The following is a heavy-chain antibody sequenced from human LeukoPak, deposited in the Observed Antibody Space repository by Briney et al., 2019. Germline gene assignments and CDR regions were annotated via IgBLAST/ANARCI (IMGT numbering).Heavy chain of an antibody. Sequence: PGGSLRLSCAASGFTFSNSPMTWVRQAPGKGLEWVAAISTSGSDTIYTDSVKDRFTISRDNSKNTLYLQMNSLRAEDTAVYYGAKGRNYAPLDYWGQRTLVTVSS. V-gene: IGHV3-23*01. J-gene: IGHJ4*02. CDR1: GFTFSNSP. D-gene: IGHD1-7*01. CDR3: AKGRNYAPLDY. CDR2: ISTSGSDT.